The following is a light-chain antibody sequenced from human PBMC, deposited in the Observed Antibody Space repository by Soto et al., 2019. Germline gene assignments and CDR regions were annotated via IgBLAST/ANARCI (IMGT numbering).Light chain of an antibody. CDR3: QQCNTPFT. CDR1: QNIGSR. CDR2: DAS. J-gene: IGKJ4*01. V-gene: IGKV1-5*01. Sequence: DIQMTQSPSTLSASVGDRVALTCRASQNIGSRLAWYQQKPDEAPKLLIYDASSMETGVPVRFGGSGSRTVFTLIISILHPDAFANYYCQQCNTPFTFGGGTKVEIK.